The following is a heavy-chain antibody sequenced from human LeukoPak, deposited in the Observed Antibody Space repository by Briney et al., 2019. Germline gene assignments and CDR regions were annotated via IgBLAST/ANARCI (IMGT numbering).Heavy chain of an antibody. CDR2: INHNGSN. CDR3: AARRDGYTFFDY. V-gene: IGHV4-34*01. Sequence: SESLSLTCAVYGGSFTGYYWSWIRQPPGKGLEWVGEINHNGSNNYNPSLKSRVTISVNKSKNQSSLRLSAVTAADQAGVYCAARRDGYTFFDYWGQGILVSVPS. J-gene: IGHJ4*02. D-gene: IGHD5-24*01. CDR1: GGSFTGYY.